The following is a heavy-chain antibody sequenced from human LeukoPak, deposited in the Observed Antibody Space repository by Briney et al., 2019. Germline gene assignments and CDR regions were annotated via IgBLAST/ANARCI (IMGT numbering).Heavy chain of an antibody. Sequence: ASVKVSCKASGGTFSSYAISWVRQAPGQGLEWMGGIIPIFGTANYAQKFQGRVTITADESTSTAYMELSSLRSEDTAVYYCARDLYGDYPSDHWGQGTRVTVSS. CDR2: IIPIFGTA. D-gene: IGHD4-17*01. V-gene: IGHV1-69*13. J-gene: IGHJ4*02. CDR3: ARDLYGDYPSDH. CDR1: GGTFSSYA.